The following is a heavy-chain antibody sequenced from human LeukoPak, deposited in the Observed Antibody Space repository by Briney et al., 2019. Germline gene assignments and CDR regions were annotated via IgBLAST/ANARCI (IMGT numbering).Heavy chain of an antibody. V-gene: IGHV4-39*01. CDR3: ARHVGQQLFYYYYGLDV. CDR2: MYHSGST. CDR1: GGSITSSDYH. Sequence: SETLTLTCTVSGGSITSSDYHWGWIRRPPGKGLEWIGSMYHSGSTYHNPSLKSRVTISVDTSKNQFSLKLNSVTAADTAVYYCARHVGQQLFYYYYGLDVWGQGTTVSVSS. J-gene: IGHJ6*02. D-gene: IGHD6-13*01.